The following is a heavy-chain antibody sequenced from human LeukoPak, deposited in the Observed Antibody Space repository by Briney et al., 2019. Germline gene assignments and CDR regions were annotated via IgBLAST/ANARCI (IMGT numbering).Heavy chain of an antibody. V-gene: IGHV3-23*01. CDR3: VHRPEYGSGDFPFEH. CDR2: IRHSDVNT. Sequence: PGGSLRLSCAASGFSFTTYCTNWVLRCVRQCPGKGLEIATTIRHSDVNTYYTDSVKGRFTISRDNSKNTVFLQMNSLRAEETAVYSCVHRPEYGSGDFPFEHWGQGALVTVAA. D-gene: IGHD2-15*01. CDR1: GFSFTTYC. J-gene: IGHJ4*02.